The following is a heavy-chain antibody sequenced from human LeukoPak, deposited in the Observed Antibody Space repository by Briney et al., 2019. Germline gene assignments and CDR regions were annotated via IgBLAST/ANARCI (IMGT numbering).Heavy chain of an antibody. Sequence: GGSLRLSCAASGFTFSSYAMSWVRQAPGKGLEWVSTIGGRGDTTFYADSVKGRFTISRDNSKTTLYLQMNSLRAEDTAVYYCGKGINYYDNHGYFKDWGQGTLVTVSS. CDR3: GKGINYYDNHGYFKD. D-gene: IGHD3-22*01. CDR1: GFTFSSYA. V-gene: IGHV3-23*01. J-gene: IGHJ4*02. CDR2: IGGRGDTT.